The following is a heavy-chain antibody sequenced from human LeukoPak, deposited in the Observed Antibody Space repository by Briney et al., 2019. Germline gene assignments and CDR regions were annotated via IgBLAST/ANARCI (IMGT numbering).Heavy chain of an antibody. CDR1: GFTFSSYS. J-gene: IGHJ6*03. CDR2: ISGSSAYI. D-gene: IGHD5-18*01. V-gene: IGHV3-21*01. CDR3: ARDLGGIPKNMDV. Sequence: GGSLRLSCAASGFTFSSYSMNWVRQAPGKGLEWVSSISGSSAYIHYADSVKGRFTISRDNARNSLYLQMSGLRGEDAAMYFCARDLGGIPKNMDVWGKGTTVTVSS.